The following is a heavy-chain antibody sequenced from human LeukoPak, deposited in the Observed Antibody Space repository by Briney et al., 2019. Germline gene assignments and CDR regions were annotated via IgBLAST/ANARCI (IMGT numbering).Heavy chain of an antibody. J-gene: IGHJ4*02. D-gene: IGHD3-10*01. V-gene: IGHV4-38-2*01. CDR3: ARQAPMAPDFDY. Sequence: PSETLSLTCVVSGYSISSGYYWGWIRQPPGKGLEWIGSGYHSGSTYYNPSLKSPVTISVDTSKDQFSLKLSSVTAADTAVYYCARQAPMAPDFDYWGQGTLVTVSS. CDR2: GYHSGST. CDR1: GYSISSGYY.